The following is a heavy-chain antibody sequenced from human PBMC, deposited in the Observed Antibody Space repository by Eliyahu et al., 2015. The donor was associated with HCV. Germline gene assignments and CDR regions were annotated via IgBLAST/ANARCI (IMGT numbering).Heavy chain of an antibody. J-gene: IGHJ4*02. D-gene: IGHD5-18*01. CDR2: IKSRGSGGTT. V-gene: IGHV3-15*01. CDR3: IHVGYGSATFPFYS. Sequence: GLEWVGLIKSRGSGGTTYYPAPVKGRFAISRDDSQNTVYLQMTSLQAEDTALYYCIHVGYGSATFPFYSWGQGTLVTVSS.